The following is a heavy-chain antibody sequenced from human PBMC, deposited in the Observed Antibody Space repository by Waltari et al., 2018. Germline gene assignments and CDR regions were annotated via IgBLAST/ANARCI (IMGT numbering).Heavy chain of an antibody. V-gene: IGHV3-21*06. CDR1: GFAFSIYT. Sequence: EVQLVESGGGLVEPGGSLRLSCAASGFAFSIYTMPWVRQAPGKGLEWVSSITSKSTYIHYADSVKGRFTISRDNAKNSLYLQMNSLKAEDTAFYYCARDPGNPIDWYFDLWGRGTLVTVSS. CDR3: ARDPGNPIDWYFDL. J-gene: IGHJ2*01. CDR2: ITSKSTYI.